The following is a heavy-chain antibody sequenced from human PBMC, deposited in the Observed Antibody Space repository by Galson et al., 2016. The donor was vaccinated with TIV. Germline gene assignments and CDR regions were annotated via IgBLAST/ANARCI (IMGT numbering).Heavy chain of an antibody. V-gene: IGHV4-38-2*02. J-gene: IGHJ4*02. D-gene: IGHD1-7*01. CDR3: TREIAGTTVHS. Sequence: WFRQPPGKGLEWIGSVYYTGGTYHNPSLRSRVTVSLDTSNNQFFLKLSSVTAADMAVYYCTREIAGTTVHSWGQGALVTVSS. CDR2: VYYTGGT.